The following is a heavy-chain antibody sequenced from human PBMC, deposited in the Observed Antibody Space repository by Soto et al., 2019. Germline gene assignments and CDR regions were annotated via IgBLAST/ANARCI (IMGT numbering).Heavy chain of an antibody. D-gene: IGHD2-21*02. CDR3: ARSIVEPVVVTAILSWFDP. CDR1: GGTFSSYA. V-gene: IGHV1-69*13. CDR2: IIPIFGTA. Sequence: SVKVSCKASGGTFSSYAISWVRQAPGQGLEWMGGIIPIFGTANYAQKFQGRVTITADESTSTAYMELSSLRSEDTAVYYCARSIVEPVVVTAILSWFDPWGQGTLVTVSS. J-gene: IGHJ5*02.